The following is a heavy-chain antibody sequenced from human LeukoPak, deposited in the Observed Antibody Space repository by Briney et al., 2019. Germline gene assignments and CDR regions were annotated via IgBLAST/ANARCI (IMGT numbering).Heavy chain of an antibody. CDR1: GFIFSSYE. V-gene: IGHV3-48*03. Sequence: PGGSLRPSCAASGFIFSSYEMNWVRQAPGKGLEWVSHITTSGSTIYYADSVKGRFTISRDNAKNSVYLQMNSLRAEDTAVYYCARRYCSSSICLLDYWGQGTLVTVSS. CDR3: ARRYCSSSICLLDY. J-gene: IGHJ4*02. CDR2: ITTSGSTI. D-gene: IGHD2-2*01.